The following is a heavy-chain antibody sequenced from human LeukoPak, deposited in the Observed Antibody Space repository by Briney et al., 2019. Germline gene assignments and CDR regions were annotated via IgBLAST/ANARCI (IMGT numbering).Heavy chain of an antibody. J-gene: IGHJ4*02. V-gene: IGHV1-2*02. D-gene: IGHD2-15*01. CDR3: AREVQCSSGSCYSLPADY. CDR2: INPDSGGT. CDR1: GYSFSDHS. Sequence: GASVKVSCKASGYSFSDHSMHWVRQAPGQGLEWMGWINPDSGGTNYAQKFQGRVTMTRDTSISTVYLELSGLRYDDTAVHYCAREVQCSSGSCYSLPADYWGQGTLVTVSS.